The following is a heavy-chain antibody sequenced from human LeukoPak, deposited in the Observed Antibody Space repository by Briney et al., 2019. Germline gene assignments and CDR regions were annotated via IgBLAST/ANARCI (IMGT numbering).Heavy chain of an antibody. Sequence: PGGSLRLSCAASGFTFSSHWMHWVRHAPGKGLVWVSRINSDGSITTYVDSVKGRSTISRDNAKNTVYLQMDSLRAEDTAVYYCVRGLLGSGDYWGQGTLVTVSS. CDR1: GFTFSSHW. CDR3: VRGLLGSGDY. J-gene: IGHJ4*02. CDR2: INSDGSIT. D-gene: IGHD7-27*01. V-gene: IGHV3-74*01.